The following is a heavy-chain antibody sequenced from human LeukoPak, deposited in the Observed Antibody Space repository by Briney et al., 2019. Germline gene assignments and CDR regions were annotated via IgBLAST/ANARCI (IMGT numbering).Heavy chain of an antibody. CDR2: IIPIFGTA. CDR3: ARARGWDGSGSYYIPYYFDY. CDR1: GGTFSSYA. Sequence: VASVKVSCKASGGTFSSYAISWVGQAPGQGLEWMGGIIPIFGTANYAQKFQGRVTITADESTSTAYMELSSLRSEDTAVYYCARARGWDGSGSYYIPYYFDYWGQGTLVTVSS. J-gene: IGHJ4*02. D-gene: IGHD3-10*01. V-gene: IGHV1-69*01.